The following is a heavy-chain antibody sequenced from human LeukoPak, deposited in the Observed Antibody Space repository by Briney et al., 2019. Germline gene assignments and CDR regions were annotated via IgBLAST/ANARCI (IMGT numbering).Heavy chain of an antibody. CDR2: INHSGST. J-gene: IGHJ4*02. D-gene: IGHD3-10*01. CDR1: GGSFSGYY. Sequence: SETLSLTCAVYGGSFSGYYWSWIRQPPGKGLEWIGEINHSGSTNYNPSLKSRVTISVDTSKNQFSLKLSSVTAADTAVYYCARDYQGIDYWGQGTLVTVSS. CDR3: ARDYQGIDY. V-gene: IGHV4-34*01.